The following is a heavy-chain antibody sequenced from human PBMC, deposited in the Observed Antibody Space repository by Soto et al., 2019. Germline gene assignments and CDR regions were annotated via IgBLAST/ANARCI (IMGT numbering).Heavy chain of an antibody. Sequence: GSLRLSCAASGFTFSTYWMNWVRQAPGKGLVWVSLINPDGRTTTYADSVKGRFTISRDNAKNTVYLQMNSLRVDDTAVYYCARDLRGSPDYWGQGTLVTVSS. CDR2: INPDGRTT. CDR3: ARDLRGSPDY. J-gene: IGHJ4*02. V-gene: IGHV3-74*01. D-gene: IGHD1-26*01. CDR1: GFTFSTYW.